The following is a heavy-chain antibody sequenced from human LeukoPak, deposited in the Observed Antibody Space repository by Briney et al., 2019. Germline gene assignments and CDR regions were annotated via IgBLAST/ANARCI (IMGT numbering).Heavy chain of an antibody. CDR2: IYYSGST. Sequence: PSETLSLTCTVSGGSISSYYWSWIRQPPGKGLEWIGYIYYSGSTNYNPSLKSRVTISVDTSKNQSSLKLSSVTAADTAVYYCARAELPPPRYYYYMDVWGKGTTVTVSS. J-gene: IGHJ6*03. CDR1: GGSISSYY. D-gene: IGHD1-26*01. V-gene: IGHV4-59*01. CDR3: ARAELPPPRYYYYMDV.